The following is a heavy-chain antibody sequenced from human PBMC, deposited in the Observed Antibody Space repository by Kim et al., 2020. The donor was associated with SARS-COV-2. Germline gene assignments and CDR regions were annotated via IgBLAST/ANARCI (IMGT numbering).Heavy chain of an antibody. D-gene: IGHD3-3*01. J-gene: IGHJ5*02. Sequence: SETLSLTCTVSGGSISSYYWSWIRQPPGKGLEWIGYIYYSGSTNYNPSLKSRVTISVDTSKNQFSLKLSSVTAADTAVYYCARGSSLTIFGVVGWFDPLG. CDR1: GGSISSYY. V-gene: IGHV4-59*01. CDR2: IYYSGST. CDR3: ARGSSLTIFGVVGWFDP.